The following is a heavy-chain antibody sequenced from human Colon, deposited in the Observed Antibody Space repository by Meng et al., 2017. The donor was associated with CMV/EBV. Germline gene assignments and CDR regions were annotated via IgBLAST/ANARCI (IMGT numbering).Heavy chain of an antibody. V-gene: IGHV3-21*01. CDR1: GFTFSSYS. D-gene: IGHD3-22*01. CDR3: AREYGIWDSSGYYYPYYYYGMDV. J-gene: IGHJ6*02. Sequence: GGSLRLSCAASGFTFSSYSMHWVRQAPGRGLVWVSPISSSSSYIDYADSVKGRFTISRDNATSALYLKMNSLRSEDTAVDYGAREYGIWDSSGYYYPYYYYGMDVWGQGTLVTVSS. CDR2: ISSSSSYI.